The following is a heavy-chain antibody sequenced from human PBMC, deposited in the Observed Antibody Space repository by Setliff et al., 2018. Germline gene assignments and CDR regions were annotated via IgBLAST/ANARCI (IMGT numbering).Heavy chain of an antibody. Sequence: SETLSLTCAVSGYSISSGYYWGWIRQPPGKGLEWIGSIYHSGSTYYNPSLKSRVTISVDRSKNQFSLKLSSVTAADTAVYYCARLYEFGELFSNYWGQGTLVTVSS. V-gene: IGHV4-38-2*01. CDR2: IYHSGST. CDR1: GYSISSGYY. J-gene: IGHJ4*02. D-gene: IGHD3-10*01. CDR3: ARLYEFGELFSNY.